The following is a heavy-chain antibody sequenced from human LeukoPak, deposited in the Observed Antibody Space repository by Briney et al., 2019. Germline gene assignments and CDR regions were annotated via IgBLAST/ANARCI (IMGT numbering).Heavy chain of an antibody. CDR2: ISGGGGST. CDR1: GFTFSNRG. Sequence: GGSLRLSCAGSGFTFSNRGMSWVRQAPGKGLEWVSAISGGGGSTDYADSVKGRFTISRDNSKNTLYLQMNSLRAEDTAVYYCAKHGGVGATPRAQYYFDYWGQGTLVTVSS. V-gene: IGHV3-23*01. J-gene: IGHJ4*02. D-gene: IGHD1-26*01. CDR3: AKHGGVGATPRAQYYFDY.